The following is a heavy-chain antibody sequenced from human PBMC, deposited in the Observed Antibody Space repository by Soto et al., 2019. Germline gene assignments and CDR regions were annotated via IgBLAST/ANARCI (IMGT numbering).Heavy chain of an antibody. CDR1: GFTFSSYW. CDR3: AGPPCQYYYYYGMDV. Sequence: GGSLRLSCAASGFTFSSYWMHWVRQAPGKGLVWVSRINSDGSSTSYADSVKGRFTISRDNAKNTLYLQMNSLRAEDTAVYYCAGPPCQYYYYYGMDVWGQGTTVTVSS. V-gene: IGHV3-74*01. J-gene: IGHJ6*02. CDR2: INSDGSST.